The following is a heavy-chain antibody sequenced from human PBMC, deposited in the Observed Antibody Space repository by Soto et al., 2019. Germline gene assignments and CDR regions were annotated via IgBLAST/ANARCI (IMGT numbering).Heavy chain of an antibody. CDR1: GGSISSSSYY. D-gene: IGHD3-22*01. V-gene: IGHV4-39*01. J-gene: IGHJ4*02. CDR3: PTPSYYYNSSVYFAFAY. CDR2: IYYSGST. Sequence: PSETLSLTCTVSGGSISSSSYYWGWIRQPPGKGLEWIGSIYYSGSTYYNPSLKSRVTISVDTSKNQFSLKLSSVTAADTAVYYWPTPSYYYNSSVYFAFAYWGQGTLAPVPS.